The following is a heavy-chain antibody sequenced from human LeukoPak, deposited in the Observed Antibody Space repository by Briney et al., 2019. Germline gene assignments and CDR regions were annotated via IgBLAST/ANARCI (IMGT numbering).Heavy chain of an antibody. J-gene: IGHJ3*02. CDR3: VKDVTATGQMNAFDI. V-gene: IGHV3-9*03. D-gene: IGHD4-17*01. CDR2: INWNSGSI. CDR1: GFTFDDYA. Sequence: GGSLRLSCAASGFTFDDYAMHWVRQAPGKGLEWVSGINWNSGSIGYVDSVRGRFTISRDNAKNSLYLQMNSLRPEDMALYYRVKDVTATGQMNAFDIWGQGTKVTVSS.